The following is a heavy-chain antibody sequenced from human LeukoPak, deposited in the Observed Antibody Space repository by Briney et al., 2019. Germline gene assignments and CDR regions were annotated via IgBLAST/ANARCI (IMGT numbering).Heavy chain of an antibody. J-gene: IGHJ6*03. CDR2: IIPIFGTA. Sequence: ASVKVSCKASGGTFSSYAISWVRQAPGQGLEWMGGIIPIFGTANYAQKSQGRVTITADESTSTAYMELSSLRSEDTAVYYCARIHCSSTSCFGGLYYYYMDVWGKGTTVTVSS. CDR3: ARIHCSSTSCFGGLYYYYMDV. V-gene: IGHV1-69*01. CDR1: GGTFSSYA. D-gene: IGHD2-2*01.